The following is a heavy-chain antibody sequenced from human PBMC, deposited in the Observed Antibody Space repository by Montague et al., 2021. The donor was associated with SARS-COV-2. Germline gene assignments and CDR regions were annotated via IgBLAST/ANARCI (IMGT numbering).Heavy chain of an antibody. J-gene: IGHJ6*02. CDR3: ARGRRILLWFGELLSGGDYYGMDV. V-gene: IGHV4-34*01. D-gene: IGHD3-10*01. Sequence: SETLSLTCAVYGGSFSGYYWSWIRQPRGKGLEWIGEINHSGSTNXNPSLKSRVTISVDTSRNQFSLKLSPVTAADTAVYYCARGRRILLWFGELLSGGDYYGMDVWGQGTTVTVSS. CDR2: INHSGST. CDR1: GGSFSGYY.